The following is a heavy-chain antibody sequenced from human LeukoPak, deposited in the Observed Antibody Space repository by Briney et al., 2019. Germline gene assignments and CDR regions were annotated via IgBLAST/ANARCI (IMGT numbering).Heavy chain of an antibody. CDR2: INWNGGST. J-gene: IGHJ5*02. CDR3: ARGNTSQNIVTRKTYNWFDP. CDR1: GFTFYDYA. V-gene: IGHV3-20*04. Sequence: PGGSLRLSCAASGFTFYDYAMSWVRQAPGKGLEWVSGINWNGGSTGYADSVNGRFTISRDNAKNSLYLQMKSLRAEDTAVYYCARGNTSQNIVTRKTYNWFDPWGQGTLVTVSS. D-gene: IGHD2/OR15-2a*01.